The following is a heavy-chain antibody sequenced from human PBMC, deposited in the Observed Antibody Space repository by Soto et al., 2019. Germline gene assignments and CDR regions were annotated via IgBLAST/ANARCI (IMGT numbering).Heavy chain of an antibody. CDR2: IYYSGST. D-gene: IGHD4-4*01. J-gene: IGHJ6*02. V-gene: IGHV4-61*01. CDR1: GGSVSSGSYY. Sequence: ASETLSLTCTVSGGSVSSGSYYWSWIRQPPGKGLEWIGYIYYSGSTNYNPSLKSRVTISVDTSKNQFSLKLSSVTAADTAVYYCGGTTVTKYYYGMDVWGQGTTVTVSS. CDR3: GGTTVTKYYYGMDV.